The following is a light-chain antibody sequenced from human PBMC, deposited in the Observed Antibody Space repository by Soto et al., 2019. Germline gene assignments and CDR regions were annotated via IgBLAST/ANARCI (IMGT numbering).Light chain of an antibody. V-gene: IGKV3-20*01. Sequence: IVLTQSPGTLSLSPGERATLSCRASQSVSSSSLAWYQQKPGQAPRLLIYGASTRATGIPDRFSGGGSGTDFTLTISRLEPEDFAVYYCQQYGTSPTLTFGGGTKVEIK. J-gene: IGKJ4*01. CDR3: QQYGTSPTLT. CDR1: QSVSSSS. CDR2: GAS.